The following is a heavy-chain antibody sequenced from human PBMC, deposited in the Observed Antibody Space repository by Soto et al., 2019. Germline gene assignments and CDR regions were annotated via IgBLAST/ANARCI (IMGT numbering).Heavy chain of an antibody. D-gene: IGHD2-15*01. CDR2: IRSSSTTI. J-gene: IGHJ4*02. Sequence: GSLRLSCAASGFTLSTYSVNWVRQAPGKGLEWISYIRSSSTTIFYADSVKGRFTISADNAKNSLYLQMNSLRAEDTAVYFCATYCSAPSCYSRWGQGTLVTVSS. CDR1: GFTLSTYS. CDR3: ATYCSAPSCYSR. V-gene: IGHV3-48*01.